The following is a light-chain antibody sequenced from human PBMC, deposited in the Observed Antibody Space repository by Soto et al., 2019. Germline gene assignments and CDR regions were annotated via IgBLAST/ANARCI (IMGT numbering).Light chain of an antibody. J-gene: IGKJ1*01. CDR1: QSISSW. Sequence: DIQMTQSPSTLSASVGDRVTITCRASQSISSWLAWYQQKPGKAPKLLIYDASSLESGVPSRFIGSGSGTEFTLTNSSLQPDHFATYYCKQYNSYPWTFGQRTKVEIK. CDR2: DAS. V-gene: IGKV1-5*01. CDR3: KQYNSYPWT.